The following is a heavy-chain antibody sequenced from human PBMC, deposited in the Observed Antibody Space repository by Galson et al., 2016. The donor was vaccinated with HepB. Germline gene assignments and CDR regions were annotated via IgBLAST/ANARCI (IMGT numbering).Heavy chain of an antibody. D-gene: IGHD3-10*01. V-gene: IGHV3-23*01. CDR3: AKELGYYYDSGSSFFAD. Sequence: SLRLSCAASGFTFSDYAMSWVRQAPGKGLEWVSGVGARGIKTYYADSVKGRFTISRDNSKNTLYLQMNNLRGGDTAVYYCAKELGYYYDSGSSFFADWGQGTVVIVSS. J-gene: IGHJ4*02. CDR2: VGARGIKT. CDR1: GFTFSDYA.